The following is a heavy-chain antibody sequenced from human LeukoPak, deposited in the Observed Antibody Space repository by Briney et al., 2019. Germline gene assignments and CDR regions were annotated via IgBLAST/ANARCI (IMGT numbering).Heavy chain of an antibody. CDR2: VNHSGST. J-gene: IGHJ6*03. D-gene: IGHD6-13*01. Sequence: PSETLSLTCAVYGGSFSGYYWSRIRQPPGKGLEWVGEVNHSGSTNYNPSLKSRVTMSVDTSKNQFSLKLSSVTAAATAVYYCARGEAAAGPMDYMDVWDTGATVTVSS. CDR3: ARGEAAAGPMDYMDV. V-gene: IGHV4-34*01. CDR1: GGSFSGYY.